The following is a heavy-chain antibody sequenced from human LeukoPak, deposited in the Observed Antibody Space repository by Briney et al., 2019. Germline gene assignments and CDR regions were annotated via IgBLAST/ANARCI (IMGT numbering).Heavy chain of an antibody. D-gene: IGHD3-22*01. Sequence: GASVKVSCKASGGTFSSYAIIWVRQAPGQGLEWMGGIIPIFGTANYAQKFQGRVTITTDESTSTAYMELSSLRSEDTAVYYCARGTDYYDSSGQIWGQGTLVTVSS. CDR2: IIPIFGTA. CDR1: GGTFSSYA. V-gene: IGHV1-69*05. J-gene: IGHJ4*02. CDR3: ARGTDYYDSSGQI.